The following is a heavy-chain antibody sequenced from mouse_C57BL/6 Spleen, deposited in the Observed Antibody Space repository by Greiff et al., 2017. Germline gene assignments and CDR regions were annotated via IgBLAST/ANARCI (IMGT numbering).Heavy chain of an antibody. J-gene: IGHJ4*01. D-gene: IGHD6-1*01. V-gene: IGHV1-69*01. CDR3: ARHSPFYAMDY. CDR2: IDPSDSYT. Sequence: QVHVKQPGAELVMPGASVKLSCKASGYTFTSYWMHWVKQRPGQGLEWIGEIDPSDSYTNYNQKFKGKSTLTVDKSSSTAYMQLSSLTSEDSAVYYCARHSPFYAMDYWGQGTSVTVSS. CDR1: GYTFTSYW.